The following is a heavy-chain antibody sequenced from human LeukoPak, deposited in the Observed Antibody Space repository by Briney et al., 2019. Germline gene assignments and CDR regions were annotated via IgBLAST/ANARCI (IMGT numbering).Heavy chain of an antibody. Sequence: ASVKVSCKASGYTFTGYYMHWVRQAPGQGLEWMGWINPNSGGTNYAQKLQGRVTMTRDTSISTAYMELSRLRSDDTAVYYCARGRNGGLGYMDVWGKGTTVTVSS. CDR3: ARGRNGGLGYMDV. V-gene: IGHV1-2*02. J-gene: IGHJ6*03. D-gene: IGHD3-10*01. CDR1: GYTFTGYY. CDR2: INPNSGGT.